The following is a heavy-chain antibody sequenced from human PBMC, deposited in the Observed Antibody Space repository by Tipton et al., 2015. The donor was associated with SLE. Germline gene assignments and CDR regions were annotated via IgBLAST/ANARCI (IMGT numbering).Heavy chain of an antibody. J-gene: IGHJ6*03. Sequence: SLRLSCVASGFTFEDYEMNWVRQAPGKGLEWLTYLSGYVTTTFYANSVKGRFTVSRDNAKNSLFLHMNSLRAEDTAVYYCARGPIAGGYYSYMDVWGKGTTVTVSS. CDR3: ARGPIAGGYYSYMDV. V-gene: IGHV3-48*03. CDR2: LSGYVTTT. D-gene: IGHD1-26*01. CDR1: GFTFEDYE.